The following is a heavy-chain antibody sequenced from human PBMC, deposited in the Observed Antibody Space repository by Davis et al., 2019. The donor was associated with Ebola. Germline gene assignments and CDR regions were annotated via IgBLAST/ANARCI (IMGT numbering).Heavy chain of an antibody. V-gene: IGHV1-2*06. CDR2: INPNSGGT. D-gene: IGHD6-13*01. CDR1: GYTFTGYY. Sequence: AASVKVSCKASGYTFTGYYMHWVRQAPGQGLEWMGRINPNSGGTNYAQKFQGRVTMTRDTSISTAYMELSRLRSDDTAVYYCARGRSSSWAYYYYYYGMDVWGKGTTVTVSS. J-gene: IGHJ6*04. CDR3: ARGRSSSWAYYYYYYGMDV.